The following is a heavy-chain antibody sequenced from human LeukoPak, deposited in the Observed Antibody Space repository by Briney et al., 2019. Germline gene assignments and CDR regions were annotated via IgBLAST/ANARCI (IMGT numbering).Heavy chain of an antibody. V-gene: IGHV1-2*02. CDR3: AREGNGLLSKDLDY. CDR1: GYTFTDNY. Sequence: ASVKVSCKASGYTFTDNYIHWVRQAPGQGLEWVGYINPHSGGTSSPQKFQGRVTMTTDASISTAYMELSRLTSDDTAVYYCAREGNGLLSKDLDYWGQGILVTVSS. CDR2: INPHSGGT. D-gene: IGHD2-15*01. J-gene: IGHJ4*02.